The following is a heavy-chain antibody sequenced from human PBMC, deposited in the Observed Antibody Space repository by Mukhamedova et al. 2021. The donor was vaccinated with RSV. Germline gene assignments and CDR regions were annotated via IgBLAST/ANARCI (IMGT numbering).Heavy chain of an antibody. CDR2: ISHDGNDK. Sequence: GMNWIRQSPGKGLEWVAVISHDGNDKNYADSVKGRFTISRDNSKNTLYLQMNSLRDEDTAIYYFATSITADGRDYWGQGTLVTVSS. V-gene: IGHV3-30*06. J-gene: IGHJ4*02. CDR1: G. CDR3: ATSITADGRDY. D-gene: IGHD6-13*01.